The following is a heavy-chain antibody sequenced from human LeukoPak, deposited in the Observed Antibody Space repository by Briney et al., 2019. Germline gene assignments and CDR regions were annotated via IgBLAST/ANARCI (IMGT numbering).Heavy chain of an antibody. CDR1: GFTFSSYD. CDR2: IGTAGDT. CDR3: ARGHMLTGYYNFAWFDP. V-gene: IGHV3-13*01. Sequence: PGGSLRLSCAASGFTFSSYDMHWVRQSTGKGLEWVSAIGTAGDTYYSHSVKGRFTISRENAKNSLYLHMNSLSAGDTAVYFCARGHMLTGYYNFAWFDPWGQGTLVTVSS. J-gene: IGHJ5*02. D-gene: IGHD3-9*01.